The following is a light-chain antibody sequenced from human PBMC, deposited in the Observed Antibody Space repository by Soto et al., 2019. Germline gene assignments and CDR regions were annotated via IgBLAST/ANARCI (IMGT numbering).Light chain of an antibody. V-gene: IGKV4-1*01. CDR2: WAS. CDR3: QQYYNAPRT. Sequence: DILMTQSPKSLAVSLGERATIKCESSQTVFFSTSNKNYLAWYQQRPGQPPKLLIYWASIRESGVPDRFSGSGSGTHFTLTIDSLEAEDVAVYYCQQYYNAPRTFGQGTKVDIK. J-gene: IGKJ1*01. CDR1: QTVFFSTSNKNY.